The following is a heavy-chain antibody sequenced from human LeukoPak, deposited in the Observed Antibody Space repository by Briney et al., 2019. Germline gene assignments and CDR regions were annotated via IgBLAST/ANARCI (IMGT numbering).Heavy chain of an antibody. CDR1: GASYNAYY. J-gene: IGHJ4*02. V-gene: IGHV4-34*01. D-gene: IGHD3-3*01. Sequence: SETMSLTCAVYGASYNAYYWSWIRQPPGKGLEWIGDIDHRGTATYNPSLKSRLSISADASKNQFSLRLNSVTDADTAVYYCAVGITILGVAASFDSWGQGNLVIVSS. CDR3: AVGITILGVAASFDS. CDR2: IDHRGTA.